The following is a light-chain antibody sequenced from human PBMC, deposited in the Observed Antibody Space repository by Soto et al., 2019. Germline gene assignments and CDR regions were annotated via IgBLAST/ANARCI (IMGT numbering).Light chain of an antibody. J-gene: IGKJ2*01. Sequence: EIVMTQSPATLSVSPGERATLSCRASQSVSSNLAWYQQKPGQAPRLLIYGASTRATGIPARFSGSGSGTEFTLTISSLQSEDFAVYYCQQRSNSYTFGRGTKLEIK. V-gene: IGKV3-15*01. CDR2: GAS. CDR1: QSVSSN. CDR3: QQRSNSYT.